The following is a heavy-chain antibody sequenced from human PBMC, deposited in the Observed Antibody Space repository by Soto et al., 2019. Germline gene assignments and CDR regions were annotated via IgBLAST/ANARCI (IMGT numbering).Heavy chain of an antibody. CDR2: IYYSGST. Sequence: PSETLSLTCTVSGGSISSYYWSWIRQPPGKGLEWIGYIYYSGSTNYNPSLKSRVTISVDTSKNQFSLKLSSVTAADTAVYYCASSYCGGDCYAEYFQHWGQGTLVTVSS. J-gene: IGHJ1*01. CDR3: ASSYCGGDCYAEYFQH. D-gene: IGHD2-21*02. CDR1: GGSISSYY. V-gene: IGHV4-59*01.